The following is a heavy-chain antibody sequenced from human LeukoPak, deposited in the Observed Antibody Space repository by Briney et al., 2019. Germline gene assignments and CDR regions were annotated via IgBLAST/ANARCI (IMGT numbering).Heavy chain of an antibody. D-gene: IGHD5/OR15-5a*01. CDR1: VYTFTSYD. CDR2: MNHNSGNT. V-gene: IGHV1-8*01. CDR3: ARGRASTPIDY. J-gene: IGHJ4*02. Sequence: ASVKVSCKASVYTFTSYDINWVRQATAQGLEWMGWMNHNSGNTGYAQKFQGRVTMTRNTAISTAYMELSSLRSEDTAVYYCARGRASTPIDYWGQGTLVSVSS.